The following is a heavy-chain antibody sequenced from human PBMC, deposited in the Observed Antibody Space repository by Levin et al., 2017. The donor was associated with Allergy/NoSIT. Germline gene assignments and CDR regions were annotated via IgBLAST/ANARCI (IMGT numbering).Heavy chain of an antibody. CDR3: ARSMAQFDS. CDR1: GYTFTGYY. CDR2: INPNSGAT. Sequence: GASVKVSCKASGYTFTGYYMHWVRQAAGEGLEWMGRINPNSGATDSAQKFQGRVTMTRDTSTSTAYLELNRLRSDDTAIYYCARSMAQFDSWGQGTLVTVSS. D-gene: IGHD5-24*01. J-gene: IGHJ4*02. V-gene: IGHV1-2*06.